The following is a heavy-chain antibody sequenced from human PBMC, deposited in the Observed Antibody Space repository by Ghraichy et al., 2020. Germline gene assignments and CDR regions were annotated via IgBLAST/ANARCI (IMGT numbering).Heavy chain of an antibody. V-gene: IGHV4-39*01. D-gene: IGHD6-13*01. CDR3: ARRTSGYSSSWYGGYYYYGMDV. J-gene: IGHJ6*02. CDR1: GGSISSSTYY. Sequence: SETLSLTCTVSGGSISSSTYYWGWIRQPPGKGLEWIGSICYSESAYYNPSLKSRVTMSVDTSKNLFSLKLSSVTAADTAVYYCARRTSGYSSSWYGGYYYYGMDVWGQGTTVTVSS. CDR2: ICYSESA.